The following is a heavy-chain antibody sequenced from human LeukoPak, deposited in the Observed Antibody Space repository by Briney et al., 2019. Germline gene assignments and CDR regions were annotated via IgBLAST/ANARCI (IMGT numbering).Heavy chain of an antibody. CDR1: GFTFSSNG. CDR3: ARARDYFNWFDP. D-gene: IGHD2/OR15-2a*01. V-gene: IGHV3-33*01. CDR2: IWHDGNNK. Sequence: GGSLRLSCAASGFTFSSNGMHWVRQAPGKGLEWAAVIWHDGNNKYYADSVKGRFTISRDNAKNSLYLQMNSLRAEDTAVYYCARARDYFNWFDPWGQGTLVTVSS. J-gene: IGHJ5*02.